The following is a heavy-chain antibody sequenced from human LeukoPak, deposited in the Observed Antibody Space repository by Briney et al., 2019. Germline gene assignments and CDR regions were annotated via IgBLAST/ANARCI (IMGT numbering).Heavy chain of an antibody. D-gene: IGHD4-17*01. Sequence: GASVKVSCKASGYTFTGYYMHWVRQAPGQGLEWMGWINPNTGVTNYAQKFQGRVTLTRDMSIITAYMELTRLRSDDTAMYYCARDRTTVTTGYYGMDVWGQGTTLTVSS. J-gene: IGHJ6*02. CDR2: INPNTGVT. CDR3: ARDRTTVTTGYYGMDV. V-gene: IGHV1-2*02. CDR1: GYTFTGYY.